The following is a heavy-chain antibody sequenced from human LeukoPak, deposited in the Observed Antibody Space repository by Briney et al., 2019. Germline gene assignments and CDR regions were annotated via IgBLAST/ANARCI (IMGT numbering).Heavy chain of an antibody. V-gene: IGHV5-51*01. Sequence: GESLKISCKGSGYSFSNYWIAWVRQMPGKGLEWMGIIYPGDSDTRYSPSFQGQVTISAHRSISTASLQWSSQKASDTAMYYCARRSGSFQGDYNFDFWGQGTLVTVSS. D-gene: IGHD1-26*01. J-gene: IGHJ4*02. CDR1: GYSFSNYW. CDR2: IYPGDSDT. CDR3: ARRSGSFQGDYNFDF.